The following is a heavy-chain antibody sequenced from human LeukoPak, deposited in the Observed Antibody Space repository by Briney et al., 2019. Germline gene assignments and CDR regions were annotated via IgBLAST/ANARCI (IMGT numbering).Heavy chain of an antibody. J-gene: IGHJ3*02. Sequence: GASVKVSCKVSGYTLTELSMHWVRQAPGKGLEWMGGFDPEDGETIYAQKFQGRVTMTEDTSTDTAYMELSSLRSEDTAVYYCATVGERITGTTEAFDIWGQGTMVTVSS. CDR2: FDPEDGET. CDR3: ATVGERITGTTEAFDI. CDR1: GYTLTELS. V-gene: IGHV1-24*01. D-gene: IGHD1-7*01.